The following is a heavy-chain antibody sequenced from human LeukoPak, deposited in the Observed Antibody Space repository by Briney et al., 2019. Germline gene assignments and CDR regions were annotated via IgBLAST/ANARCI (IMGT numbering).Heavy chain of an antibody. D-gene: IGHD1-1*01. Sequence: SETLSLTCTVSGGSISSYYWSWIRQPAGKGLEWIGRFYSSGSTNYSPSLKSRVTMSIDTSKKQFSLKLSSVTAADTAVYYCARGEEQGTGGYYYYYMDVWGKGTTVTVSS. J-gene: IGHJ6*03. V-gene: IGHV4-4*07. CDR1: GGSISSYY. CDR2: FYSSGST. CDR3: ARGEEQGTGGYYYYYMDV.